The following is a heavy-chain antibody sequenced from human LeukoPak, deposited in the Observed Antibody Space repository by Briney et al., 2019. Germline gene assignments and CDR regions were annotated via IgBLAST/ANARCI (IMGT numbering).Heavy chain of an antibody. J-gene: IGHJ4*02. Sequence: SETLSLTCTVSGGSISSYYWSWIRQPAGKGLEWIGHIYTSGNTNYNPSLKSRVTMSVDTSKNQFSLKLSSVTAADTAVYYCAREPHIAAAGRVLDYWGQGTLVTVSS. CDR2: IYTSGNT. V-gene: IGHV4-4*07. D-gene: IGHD6-13*01. CDR3: AREPHIAAAGRVLDY. CDR1: GGSISSYY.